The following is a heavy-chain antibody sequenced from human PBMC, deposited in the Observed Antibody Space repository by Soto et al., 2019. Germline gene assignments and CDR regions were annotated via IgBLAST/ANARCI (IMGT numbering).Heavy chain of an antibody. D-gene: IGHD2-15*01. CDR3: ARLTTGYCSGGSCPPPY. CDR2: IYYSGST. J-gene: IGHJ4*02. Sequence: SETLSLTCTVSGGSISSYYWSWIRQPPGKGLEWIGYIYYSGSTNYNPSLKSRVTISVDTSKNQFSLKLSSVTAADTAVYYCARLTTGYCSGGSCPPPYWGQGTLVT. V-gene: IGHV4-59*08. CDR1: GGSISSYY.